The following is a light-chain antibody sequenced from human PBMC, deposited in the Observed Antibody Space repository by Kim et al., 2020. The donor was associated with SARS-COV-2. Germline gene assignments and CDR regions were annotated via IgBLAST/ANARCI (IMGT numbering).Light chain of an antibody. J-gene: IGKJ1*01. CDR3: QQHNNWPPWT. Sequence: EIVMTQSPATLSVSPGERATLSCRASQSVSSNLAWYQQKPGQAPRLLIYGASTRATGIPGRFSGSGSGTEFTLIISSLQSEDFAVYYCQQHNNWPPWTFGKGTKVDIK. CDR1: QSVSSN. V-gene: IGKV3-15*01. CDR2: GAS.